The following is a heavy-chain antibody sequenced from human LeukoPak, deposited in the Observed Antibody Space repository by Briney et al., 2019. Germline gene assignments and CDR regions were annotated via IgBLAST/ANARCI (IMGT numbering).Heavy chain of an antibody. CDR2: IYYSGST. CDR1: GVSISSYY. D-gene: IGHD4-23*01. CDR3: ARSRQDYGGPNDAFDI. J-gene: IGHJ3*02. Sequence: SETLSLTCTVSGVSISSYYWSWIRQPPGKGLEWIGYIYYSGSTNYNPSLKSRVTISVDTSKNQFSLKLGSVTAADTAVYYCARSRQDYGGPNDAFDIWGQGTMVTVSS. V-gene: IGHV4-59*12.